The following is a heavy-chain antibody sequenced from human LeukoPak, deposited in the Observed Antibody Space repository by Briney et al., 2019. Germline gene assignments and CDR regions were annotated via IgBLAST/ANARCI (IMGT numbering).Heavy chain of an antibody. J-gene: IGHJ3*02. CDR2: INPNSGDT. D-gene: IGHD6-19*01. CDR3: ARDRRSGWYESDAFDI. CDR1: GYILTDYY. Sequence: ASVKVSCKASGYILTDYYMHWVRQAPGQGLEWMGWINPNSGDTNYAQKLQGRVTMTTDTSTSTAYMELRSLRSDDTAVYYCARDRRSGWYESDAFDIWGQGTMVTVSS. V-gene: IGHV1-2*02.